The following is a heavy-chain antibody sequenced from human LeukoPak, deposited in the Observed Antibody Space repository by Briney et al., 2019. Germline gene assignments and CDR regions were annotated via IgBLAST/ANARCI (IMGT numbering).Heavy chain of an antibody. CDR1: GYTFTGYY. CDR3: ARVDGGDWYYFDY. D-gene: IGHD2-21*02. V-gene: IGHV1-2*02. J-gene: IGHJ4*02. CDR2: INPNSGGT. Sequence: ASVNVSCKASGYTFTGYYMHWVRQAPGQGLEWMGWINPNSGGTNYAQKFQGRVIMTLDTSISTAYMELSGLRSDDTAIYYCARVDGGDWYYFDYWGQGTLVTVSS.